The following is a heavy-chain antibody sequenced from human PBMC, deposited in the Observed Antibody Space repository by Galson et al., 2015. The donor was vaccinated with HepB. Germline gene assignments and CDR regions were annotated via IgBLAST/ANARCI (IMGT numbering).Heavy chain of an antibody. CDR1: GYTFSSYS. Sequence: SVKVSCKASGYTFSSYSVTWVRQAPGQGLEWMGWISAYDHYTNYAQKFQDRVTMTTDTSTSTAYMELRSLRSDDTAVYYCARGAIVVLLDATQNNWFDPWGQGTLVTVSS. CDR2: ISAYDHYT. V-gene: IGHV1-18*04. J-gene: IGHJ5*02. CDR3: ARGAIVVLLDATQNNWFDP. D-gene: IGHD2-15*01.